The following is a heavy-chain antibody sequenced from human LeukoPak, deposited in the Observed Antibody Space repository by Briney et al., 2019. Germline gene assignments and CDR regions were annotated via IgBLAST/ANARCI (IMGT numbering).Heavy chain of an antibody. Sequence: SQTLSLTCTVSGGSISIGDYYWSWIRQPPGKGLEWIGYIYYSGSTYYNPSLKSRVTISEDTPKNQFSLKLSSVTAADTAVYYCARGGNSYGANHDYWGQGTLVTVSS. CDR3: ARGGNSYGANHDY. CDR1: GGSISIGDYY. CDR2: IYYSGST. D-gene: IGHD5-18*01. V-gene: IGHV4-30-4*01. J-gene: IGHJ4*02.